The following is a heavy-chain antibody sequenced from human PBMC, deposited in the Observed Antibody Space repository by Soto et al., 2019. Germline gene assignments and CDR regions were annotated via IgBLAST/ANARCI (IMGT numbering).Heavy chain of an antibody. V-gene: IGHV3-48*03. CDR1: GFTFSNYE. CDR2: ISYTGNTI. J-gene: IGHJ4*02. Sequence: GGSLRLSCAASGFTFSNYEMNWVRQAPGKGLEWVSYISYTGNTIYYADSVRGRFTISRDNAKNSLYLQMNSLRAEDTAVYYCARDQMRFWTGYPFDYWGQGILVTVSS. CDR3: ARDQMRFWTGYPFDY. D-gene: IGHD3-3*01.